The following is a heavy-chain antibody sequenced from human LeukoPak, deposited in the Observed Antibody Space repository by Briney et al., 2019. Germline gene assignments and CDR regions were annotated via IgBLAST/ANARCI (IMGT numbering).Heavy chain of an antibody. CDR2: ISGSGGST. J-gene: IGHJ4*02. CDR1: GFTFSSYA. D-gene: IGHD6-19*01. V-gene: IGHV3-23*01. CDR3: AKDQRAYSSGWYELGWFDY. Sequence: GGSLRLSCAASGFTFSSYAMSWVRQAPGKGLEWVSAISGSGGSTYYADSVKGRITISRDNSKNTLYLQMNSLRAEDTAVYYCAKDQRAYSSGWYELGWFDYWGQGTLVTVSS.